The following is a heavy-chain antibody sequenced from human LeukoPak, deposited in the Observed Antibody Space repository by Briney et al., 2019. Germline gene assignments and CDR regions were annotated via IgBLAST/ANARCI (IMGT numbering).Heavy chain of an antibody. J-gene: IGHJ6*04. CDR1: GFTFSNYW. CDR3: ARKAYGMDV. Sequence: PGGSLRLSCAASGFTFSNYWMSWVRQAPGKGLEWVANIKQDGSEKYYVDSVKGRFTISRDDANYSLYLQMNSLRAKDTAVYYCARKAYGMDVWGKGTTVTVSS. CDR2: IKQDGSEK. V-gene: IGHV3-7*03.